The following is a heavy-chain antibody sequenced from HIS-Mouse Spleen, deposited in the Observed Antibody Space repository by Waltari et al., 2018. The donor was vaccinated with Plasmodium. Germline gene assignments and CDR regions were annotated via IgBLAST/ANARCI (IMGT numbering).Heavy chain of an antibody. CDR2: IKQDGSEK. CDR3: ASSWYWYFDL. CDR1: GFTFSSYW. Sequence: EVQLVESGGGLVQPGGSLRPSCEASGFTFSSYWMSWVRQAPGKGLEWVANIKQDGSEKYYVDSVKGRFTISRDNAKNSLYLQMNSLRAEDTAVYYCASSWYWYFDLWGRGTLVTVSS. D-gene: IGHD6-13*01. J-gene: IGHJ2*01. V-gene: IGHV3-7*01.